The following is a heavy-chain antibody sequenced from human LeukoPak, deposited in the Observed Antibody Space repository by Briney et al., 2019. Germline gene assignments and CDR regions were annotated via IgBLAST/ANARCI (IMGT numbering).Heavy chain of an antibody. D-gene: IGHD6-19*01. J-gene: IGHJ4*02. CDR2: INPSGGST. CDR3: AREGAVAGSPGGFFDY. CDR1: GYTFTSYY. V-gene: IGHV1-46*01. Sequence: ASVKVSCKASGYTFTSYYIHWVRQVPGQGLEWMGIINPSGGSTSYAQKFQGRVTMTRDTSTSTVYMELSSLRSEDTAVYYCAREGAVAGSPGGFFDYWGQGTLVTVSS.